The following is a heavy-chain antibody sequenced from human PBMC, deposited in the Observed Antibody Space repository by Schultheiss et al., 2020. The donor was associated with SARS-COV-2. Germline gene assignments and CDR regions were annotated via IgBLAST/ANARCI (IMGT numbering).Heavy chain of an antibody. Sequence: GSLRLSCTVSGGSISSYYWSWIRQPPGKGLEWIGYIYYSGSTNYNPSLKSRVTISVDTSKNQFSLKLSSVTAADTAVYYCARVSYYMDVWGKGTTVTVSS. J-gene: IGHJ6*03. CDR1: GGSISSYY. CDR2: IYYSGST. V-gene: IGHV4-59*01. CDR3: ARVSYYMDV.